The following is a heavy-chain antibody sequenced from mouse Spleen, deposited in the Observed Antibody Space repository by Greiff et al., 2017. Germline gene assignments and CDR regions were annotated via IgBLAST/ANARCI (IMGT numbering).Heavy chain of an antibody. CDR2: IWRGGST. CDR3: AKDWDYGSSYDYAMDY. D-gene: IGHD1-1*01. V-gene: IGHV2-5-1*01. J-gene: IGHJ4*01. Sequence: VQLQQSGPSLVQPSQSLSITCTVSGFSLTSYGVHWVRQSPGKGLEWLGVIWRGGSTDYNAAFMSRLSITKDNSKSQVFFKMNSLQADDTAIYYCAKDWDYGSSYDYAMDYWGQGTSVTVSS. CDR1: GFSLTSYG.